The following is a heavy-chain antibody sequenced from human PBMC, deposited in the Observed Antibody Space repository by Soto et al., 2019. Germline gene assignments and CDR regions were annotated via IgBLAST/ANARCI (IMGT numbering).Heavy chain of an antibody. J-gene: IGHJ5*02. CDR1: GFTFSSYA. V-gene: IGHV3-23*01. CDR2: ISGSGGST. D-gene: IGHD6-13*01. CDR3: AKDPIAAAGTKTWFDP. Sequence: GGSLRLSCAASGFTFSSYAMSWVRQAPGKGLEWVSAISGSGGSTYYADSVKGRFTISRDNSKNTLYLQMNSLRAEDTAVYYCAKDPIAAAGTKTWFDPWGQGTLVTVSS.